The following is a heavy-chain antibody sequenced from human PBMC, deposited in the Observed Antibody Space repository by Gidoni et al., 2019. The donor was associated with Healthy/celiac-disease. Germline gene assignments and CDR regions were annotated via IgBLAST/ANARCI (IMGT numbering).Heavy chain of an antibody. Sequence: QVQLVESGGGVVQPGRSLRRSCAASGFTFSSYGMHWVRPAPGKGLEWVAVISYDGSNKYYADSVKGRFTISRDNSKNTLYLQMNSLRAEDTAVYYCARDHYYDDAFDIWGQGTMVTVSS. V-gene: IGHV3-30*03. CDR1: GFTFSSYG. J-gene: IGHJ3*02. CDR2: ISYDGSNK. D-gene: IGHD3-22*01. CDR3: ARDHYYDDAFDI.